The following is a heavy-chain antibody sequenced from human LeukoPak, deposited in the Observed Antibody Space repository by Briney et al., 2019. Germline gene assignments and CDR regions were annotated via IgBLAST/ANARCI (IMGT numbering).Heavy chain of an antibody. CDR2: ISSSGSTI. V-gene: IGHV3-11*04. Sequence: GGSLRLSCAASGFTFSDYYMSWIRQAPGKGLEWVSYISSSGSTIYYADSVKGRFTISRDNAKNSLYLQMNSLRAEDKAVYYCGGSALANGGYVDYWGQGTLVTVSS. CDR1: GFTFSDYY. J-gene: IGHJ4*02. D-gene: IGHD2-8*01. CDR3: GGSALANGGYVDY.